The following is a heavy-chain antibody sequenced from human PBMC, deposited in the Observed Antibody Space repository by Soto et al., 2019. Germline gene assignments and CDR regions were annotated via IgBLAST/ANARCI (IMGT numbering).Heavy chain of an antibody. V-gene: IGHV3-30-3*01. CDR1: GFTFSSYA. CDR3: ARDLYYDFWSGYFPYYYYYGMDV. CDR2: ISYDESNK. D-gene: IGHD3-3*01. J-gene: IGHJ6*02. Sequence: SGGSLRLSCAASGFTFSSYAMHWVRQAPGKGLEWVAVISYDESNKYYADSVKGRFTISRDNSKNTLYLQMNSLRAEDTAVYYCARDLYYDFWSGYFPYYYYYGMDVWGQGTTVTVSS.